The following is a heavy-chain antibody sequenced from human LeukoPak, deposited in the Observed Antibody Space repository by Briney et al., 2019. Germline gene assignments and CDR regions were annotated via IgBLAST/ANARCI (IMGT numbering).Heavy chain of an antibody. J-gene: IGHJ5*02. V-gene: IGHV3-11*04. CDR2: ISSSGSTI. Sequence: PGGSLRLSCAASGFTFSDYYMSWIRQAPGKGLEWVSYISSSGSTIYYADSVKGRFTISRDNAKNSLYLQMNSLRAEDTAVYYCARYPSITIFGVVMPRGGSWFDPWGQGTLVTVSS. CDR3: ARYPSITIFGVVMPRGGSWFDP. CDR1: GFTFSDYY. D-gene: IGHD3-3*01.